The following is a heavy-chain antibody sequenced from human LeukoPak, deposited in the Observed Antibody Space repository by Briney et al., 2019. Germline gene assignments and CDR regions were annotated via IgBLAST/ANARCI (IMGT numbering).Heavy chain of an antibody. CDR1: GGSVTSGSYY. Sequence: SGTLSLTCSVSGGSVTSGSYYWSWIRQPPGKELEWIGCVLKRVSTNYSPSVKSRVTISVDTSKNQFSLKLSSVTAADTAVYYCVREHSWGVFDYWGQGTLVTV. D-gene: IGHD2-15*01. V-gene: IGHV4-61*01. CDR3: VREHSWGVFDY. J-gene: IGHJ4*02. CDR2: VLKRVST.